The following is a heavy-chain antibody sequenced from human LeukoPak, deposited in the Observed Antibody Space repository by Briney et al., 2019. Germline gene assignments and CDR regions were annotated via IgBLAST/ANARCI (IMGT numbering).Heavy chain of an antibody. CDR3: ARARDTAVDY. CDR1: GGSISSSSYY. J-gene: IGHJ4*02. CDR2: IYYSGST. V-gene: IGHV4-39*07. Sequence: SETLSLTCTVSGGSISSSSYYWGWIRQPPGKGLEWIGSIYYSGSTYYNPSLKSRVTISVDTSKNQFSLKLSSVTAADTAVYYCARARDTAVDYWGQGTLVTVSS. D-gene: IGHD5-18*01.